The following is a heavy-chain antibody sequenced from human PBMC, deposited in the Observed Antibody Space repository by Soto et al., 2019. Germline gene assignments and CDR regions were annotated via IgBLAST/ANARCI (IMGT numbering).Heavy chain of an antibody. CDR3: ARTVAGYFDS. CDR1: GYTFTSSG. J-gene: IGHJ4*02. D-gene: IGHD6-19*01. CDR2: LSTYNGDT. V-gene: IGHV1-18*01. Sequence: QVQLVQSGAEVKKPGASVKVSCKASGYTFTSSGISWVRQAPGQGPEWMGWLSTYNGDTNYAQKFQGRVTMTTDTSTSTAYMDLRSLRSDDRAVYYCARTVAGYFDSWRQGTLVTVSS.